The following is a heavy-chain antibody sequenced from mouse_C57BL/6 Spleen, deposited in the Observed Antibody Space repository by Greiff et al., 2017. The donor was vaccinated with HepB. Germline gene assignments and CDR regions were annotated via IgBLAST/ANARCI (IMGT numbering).Heavy chain of an antibody. D-gene: IGHD1-1*01. J-gene: IGHJ2*01. CDR2: ISSGGSYT. Sequence: DVMLVESGGDLVKPGGSLKLSCAASGFTFSSYGMSWVRQTPDKRLEWVATISSGGSYTYYPDSVKGRFTISRDNAKNTLYLQMSSLKSEDTAMYYCARHHYYGSSYEYWGQGTTLTVSS. V-gene: IGHV5-6*02. CDR3: ARHHYYGSSYEY. CDR1: GFTFSSYG.